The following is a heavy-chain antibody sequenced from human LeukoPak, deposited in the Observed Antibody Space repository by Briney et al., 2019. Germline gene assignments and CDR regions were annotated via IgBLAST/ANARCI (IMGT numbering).Heavy chain of an antibody. Sequence: PGGSLRLSCAASGFTFSSYAMSWVRQAPGKGLEWVSVIYSGGSTYYADSVRGRFTISRDNSKNTLYLQMNSLRAEDTAVYYCAREGRRITMVRGVRYYYYYGMDVWGQGTTVTVSS. D-gene: IGHD3-10*01. V-gene: IGHV3-53*01. J-gene: IGHJ6*02. CDR1: GFTFSSYA. CDR2: IYSGGST. CDR3: AREGRRITMVRGVRYYYYYGMDV.